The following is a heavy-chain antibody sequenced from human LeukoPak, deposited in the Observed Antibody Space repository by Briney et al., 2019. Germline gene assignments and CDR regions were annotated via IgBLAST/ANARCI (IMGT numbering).Heavy chain of an antibody. V-gene: IGHV1-2*02. CDR2: INPNSGHT. D-gene: IGHD1-26*01. CDR3: ARPNSVGPTVYFDY. Sequence: ASVKVSFTSSGYTFTAYYMHWVRQAPGQGLEGMGWINPNSGHTHYAQKFQGRVTMTRDTSISTAYMELSRLRSDDTAVYYCARPNSVGPTVYFDYWGQGTLVTLSA. CDR1: GYTFTAYY. J-gene: IGHJ4*02.